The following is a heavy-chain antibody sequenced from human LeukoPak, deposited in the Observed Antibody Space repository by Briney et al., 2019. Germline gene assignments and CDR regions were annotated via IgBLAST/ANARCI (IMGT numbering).Heavy chain of an antibody. D-gene: IGHD3-10*01. Sequence: ASETLSLTCAVYGGSFSGYYWSWIRQPPGKGLEWIGEINHSGSTNYNPSLKSRVTISVDTSKNQFSLKLSSVTAADTAVYYCARRGRRLARSDYYGSGSYRVGGDYWGQGTLVTVSS. CDR1: GGSFSGYY. V-gene: IGHV4-34*01. CDR2: INHSGST. CDR3: ARRGRRLARSDYYGSGSYRVGGDY. J-gene: IGHJ4*02.